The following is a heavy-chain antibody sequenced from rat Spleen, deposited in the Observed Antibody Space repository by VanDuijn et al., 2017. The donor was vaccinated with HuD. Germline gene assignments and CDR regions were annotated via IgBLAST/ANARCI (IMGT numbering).Heavy chain of an antibody. CDR2: ISPSGGGT. Sequence: EVQLVESGGGLVPPGRSLKLSCAASGFIFNNYDMAWVRQAPTKGLEWVASISPSGGGTYYRDSVKGRFTVSRDNTESTLYLQLDSLRSEDTATYHCVRQDTSGYSNWFSYWGQGTLVTVSS. V-gene: IGHV5S23*01. D-gene: IGHD4-3*01. CDR3: VRQDTSGYSNWFSY. J-gene: IGHJ3*01. CDR1: GFIFNNYD.